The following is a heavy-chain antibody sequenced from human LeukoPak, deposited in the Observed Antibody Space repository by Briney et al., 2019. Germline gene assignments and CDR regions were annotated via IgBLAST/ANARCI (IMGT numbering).Heavy chain of an antibody. CDR3: ASDDLTSGWSFHS. V-gene: IGHV4-34*01. Sequence: SETLSLTCAVYGGSFSGYYWSWIRQPPGKGLEWIGEINHSGSTNYNPSLKSRITISVDTSKNQFSLKLSSVTAADTAVYYCASDDLTSGWSFHSWGQGTLVTVSS. CDR1: GGSFSGYY. D-gene: IGHD6-19*01. J-gene: IGHJ4*02. CDR2: INHSGST.